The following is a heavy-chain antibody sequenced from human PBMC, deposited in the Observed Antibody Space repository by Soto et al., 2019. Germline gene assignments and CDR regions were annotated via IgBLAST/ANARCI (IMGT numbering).Heavy chain of an antibody. J-gene: IGHJ6*02. Sequence: PSETLSLTCTVSGGSISSYYWSWIRQPPGKGLEWIGYIYYSGSTNYNPSLKSRVTISVDTSKSQFSLKLSSVTAADTAVYYCAREGGRYYDFWSGHSPGSGMDVWGQGTTVTVSS. CDR2: IYYSGST. CDR1: GGSISSYY. CDR3: AREGGRYYDFWSGHSPGSGMDV. D-gene: IGHD3-3*01. V-gene: IGHV4-59*01.